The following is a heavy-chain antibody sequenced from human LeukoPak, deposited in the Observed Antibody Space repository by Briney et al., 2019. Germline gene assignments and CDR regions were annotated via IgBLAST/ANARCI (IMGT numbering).Heavy chain of an antibody. CDR3: ARDPGYCSGGSCRPTRSDY. D-gene: IGHD2-15*01. CDR2: ISSSSSYI. V-gene: IGHV3-21*01. CDR1: GFTFSSYS. Sequence: GGSLRLSCAASGFTFSSYSMNWVRQAPGKGLEWVSSISSSSSYIYYADSVKGRFTISRDNAKNSLYLQMNSLRAEDTAVYYCARDPGYCSGGSCRPTRSDYWGQGTLVTVSS. J-gene: IGHJ4*02.